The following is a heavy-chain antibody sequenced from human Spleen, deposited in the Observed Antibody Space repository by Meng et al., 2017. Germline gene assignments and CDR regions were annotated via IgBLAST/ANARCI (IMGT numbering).Heavy chain of an antibody. Sequence: QLQLVQSGSELKKPGASVKVSCKASGYSFTAYAMAWVRQVPGQGLEWMGWINTYNGNPTYAQDFTGRFVFSLDTSVSTAYLQISGLKAEDTAVYYCARHRSSSWSDYWGQGTLVTVSS. V-gene: IGHV7-4-1*02. CDR2: INTYNGNP. CDR3: ARHRSSSWSDY. J-gene: IGHJ4*02. D-gene: IGHD6-13*01. CDR1: GYSFTAYA.